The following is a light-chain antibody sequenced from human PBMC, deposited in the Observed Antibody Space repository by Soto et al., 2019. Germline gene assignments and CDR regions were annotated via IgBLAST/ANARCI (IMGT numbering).Light chain of an antibody. CDR3: EQYNFYPWT. V-gene: IGKV1-5*03. CDR2: KAS. CDR1: QSISSW. Sequence: DIQMTQSPSTLSASLGDTVTITCRASQSISSWLAWYQQKPGKAPKLLIYKASTLESGVPSRFSGSGSGTEFTLTITSLQPNDFATYYCEQYNFYPWTFGQGTKV. J-gene: IGKJ1*01.